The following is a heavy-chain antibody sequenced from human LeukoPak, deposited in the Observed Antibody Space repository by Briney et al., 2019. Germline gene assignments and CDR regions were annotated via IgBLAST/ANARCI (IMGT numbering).Heavy chain of an antibody. CDR2: ISYDGSNK. J-gene: IGHJ4*02. Sequence: GGSLRLSCAASGFTFSSYGMHWVRQAPGKGLEWVAVISYDGSNKYYADSVKGRFTISRDNSKNTLYLQMNSLRAEDTAVYYCAKDTYSSGWSPDYWGQGTLVTVSS. CDR1: GFTFSSYG. CDR3: AKDTYSSGWSPDY. V-gene: IGHV3-30*18. D-gene: IGHD6-19*01.